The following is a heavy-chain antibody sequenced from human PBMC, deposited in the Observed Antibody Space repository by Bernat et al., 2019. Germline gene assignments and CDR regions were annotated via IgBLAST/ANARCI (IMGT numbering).Heavy chain of an antibody. CDR2: IKQDGSEK. V-gene: IGHV3-7*03. CDR3: ARVTVRGSRDGMDV. J-gene: IGHJ6*02. D-gene: IGHD3-10*01. CDR1: GFTFSSYW. Sequence: EVQLVESGGGLVQPRGSLRLSCAASGFTFSSYWMSWVRQAPGKGLEWVANIKQDGSEKYYVDSVKGRFTISRDNAKNSLYLQMNSLRAEDTAVYYCARVTVRGSRDGMDVWGQGTTVTVSS.